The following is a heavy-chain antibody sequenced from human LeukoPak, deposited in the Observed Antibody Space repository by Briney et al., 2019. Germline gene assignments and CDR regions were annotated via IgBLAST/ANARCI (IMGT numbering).Heavy chain of an antibody. CDR3: ARPYYYDSRIDP. J-gene: IGHJ5*02. Sequence: PSETLSLTCTVSGVSISSGDYYWSWIRQPPGKGLEWIGYTYYSGSTYYNPSLKNRVTISVDTSKNQFSLKLSSVTAADTAVYYCARPYYYDSRIDPWGQGTRVTVSS. D-gene: IGHD3-22*01. CDR1: GVSISSGDYY. V-gene: IGHV4-30-4*01. CDR2: TYYSGST.